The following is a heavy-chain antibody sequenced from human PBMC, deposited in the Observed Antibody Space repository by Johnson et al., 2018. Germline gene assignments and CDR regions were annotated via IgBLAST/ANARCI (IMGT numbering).Heavy chain of an antibody. CDR1: GFTFSSYG. CDR3: AKDRTTFGMDV. Sequence: QVQLVESGGGLVQPGRSLRLSCAASGFTFSSYGMHWVRQAPGKGLEWVAVISYDGSNKSYADSVKGRITISRDNSKSTQHLQMNSLRAEDTALYYCAKDRTTFGMDVWGQGTTVTVSS. D-gene: IGHD4-17*01. V-gene: IGHV3-30*18. J-gene: IGHJ6*02. CDR2: ISYDGSNK.